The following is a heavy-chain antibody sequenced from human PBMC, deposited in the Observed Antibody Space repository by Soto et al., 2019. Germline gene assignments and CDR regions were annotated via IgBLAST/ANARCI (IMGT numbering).Heavy chain of an antibody. CDR3: ARGGGTNYYYGMDV. Sequence: SETLSLTCAVSGGSSSSGGYSWSWIRQPPGKGLEWIGYIYHSGSTYYNPSLKSRVTISVDRSKNQFSLKLSSVTAADTAVYYCARGGGTNYYYGMDVWGQGTTVTVSS. D-gene: IGHD1-1*01. V-gene: IGHV4-30-2*01. CDR2: IYHSGST. CDR1: GGSSSSGGYS. J-gene: IGHJ6*02.